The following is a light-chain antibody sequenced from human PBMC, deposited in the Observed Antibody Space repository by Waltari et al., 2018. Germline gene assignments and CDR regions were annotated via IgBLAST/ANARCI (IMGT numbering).Light chain of an antibody. Sequence: QLVLTQSPSASASLGASVKLTCTLSSGHSSYGIAWHQQQPEKGPRYLMKLNSDGSHNKGDGIPDRFSGSSSGAERYLTISSLQSEDEADYYCRTWGTGLLVFGGGTKLTVL. CDR2: LNSDGSH. CDR3: RTWGTGLLV. V-gene: IGLV4-69*01. J-gene: IGLJ3*02. CDR1: SGHSSYG.